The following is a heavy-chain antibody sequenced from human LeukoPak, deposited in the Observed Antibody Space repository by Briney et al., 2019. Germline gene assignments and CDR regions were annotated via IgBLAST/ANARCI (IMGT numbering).Heavy chain of an antibody. CDR2: INHSGST. J-gene: IGHJ6*03. CDR1: GGPFSAYY. Sequence: WETLSLTCAVYGGPFSAYYWNWIRQPPGKGLEWIGEINHSGSTNYNPSLKSRVTMSVDTSKNQFSLKLSPVTAADTAVYFCARGDVGATTSYYYFYMDVWAKGTTVTVSS. V-gene: IGHV4-34*01. CDR3: ARGDVGATTSYYYFYMDV. D-gene: IGHD1-26*01.